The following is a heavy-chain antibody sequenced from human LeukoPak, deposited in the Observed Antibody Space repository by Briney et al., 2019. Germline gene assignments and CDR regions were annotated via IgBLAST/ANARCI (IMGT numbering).Heavy chain of an antibody. D-gene: IGHD6-19*01. J-gene: IGHJ6*02. CDR3: ARDEQWLVPISRPFYGMDV. CDR1: GYTFTTYG. Sequence: ASVKVSCKTSGYTFTTYGITWVRQAPGQGLEWMGWVSSYNGNTNYAQKLQGRVTMTTDTPTSTAYMELRSLRSGDTAVYYCARDEQWLVPISRPFYGMDVWGQGTTVTVSS. V-gene: IGHV1-18*01. CDR2: VSSYNGNT.